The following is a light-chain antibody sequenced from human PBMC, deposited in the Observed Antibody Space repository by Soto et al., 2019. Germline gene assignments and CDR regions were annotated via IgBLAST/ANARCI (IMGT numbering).Light chain of an antibody. CDR2: SAS. Sequence: DIQMTQSPSSLPASIGDRVTITCRASLGISNYLNWYQQKPGKAPELLVFSASSLHSGVPSRFSGSGSGTHFTLTITSLQPDDFAVYYCQQSFSSPLTFGGGTKVEI. V-gene: IGKV1-39*01. CDR1: LGISNY. J-gene: IGKJ4*01. CDR3: QQSFSSPLT.